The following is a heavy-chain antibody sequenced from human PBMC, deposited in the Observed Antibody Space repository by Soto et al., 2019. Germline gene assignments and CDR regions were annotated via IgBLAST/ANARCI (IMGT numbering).Heavy chain of an antibody. J-gene: IGHJ6*02. D-gene: IGHD3-16*01. CDR1: GGTFSSYA. Sequence: GASVKVSCQASGGTFSSYAISWVRQAPGQGLEWMGGIIPIFGTANYAQKFQGRVTITADESTSTAYMELSSLRSEDTAVYYCARSQGGASYYYGMDVWGQGTTVTVSS. CDR2: IIPIFGTA. V-gene: IGHV1-69*13. CDR3: ARSQGGASYYYGMDV.